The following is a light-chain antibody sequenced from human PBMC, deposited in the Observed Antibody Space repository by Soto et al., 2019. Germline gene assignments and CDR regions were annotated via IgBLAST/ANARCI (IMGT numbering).Light chain of an antibody. Sequence: SVLTQPPSTSGTPGQRVTISCSGSSSNIGINSVYWYQQLPGTAPKLLIYRDDQRPSGVPDRFSGSKSGTSASLAISGLRSEDEADYFCAAWDDSLSGVVFGGGTQLTVL. CDR1: SSNIGINS. CDR2: RDD. V-gene: IGLV1-47*01. CDR3: AAWDDSLSGVV. J-gene: IGLJ2*01.